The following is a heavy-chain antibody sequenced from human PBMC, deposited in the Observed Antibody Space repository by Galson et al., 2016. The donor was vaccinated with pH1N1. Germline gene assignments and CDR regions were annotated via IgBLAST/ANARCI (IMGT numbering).Heavy chain of an antibody. J-gene: IGHJ4*02. CDR3: ARAPSATEDWGYYFDY. CDR1: GGSISSYY. Sequence: CTVSGGSISSYYWSWIRQPPGKGLEWVGYIYYSGSTNYNPSLKSRVTISVDTSKNQFSLKLSSVTAADTAVYYCARAPSATEDWGYYFDYWVPENPGHRLL. D-gene: IGHD2-2*01. CDR2: IYYSGST. V-gene: IGHV4-59*01.